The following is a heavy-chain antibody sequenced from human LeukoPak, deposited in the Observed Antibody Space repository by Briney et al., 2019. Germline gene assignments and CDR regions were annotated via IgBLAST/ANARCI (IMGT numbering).Heavy chain of an antibody. CDR3: AKDYGYYSSYYYGMDV. J-gene: IGHJ6*02. D-gene: IGHD4-11*01. CDR1: GFTFSSSG. Sequence: GGSLRLSCAASGFTFSSSGMHWVRQAPGKGLEWVAVVSYDGRNKYYADSVKGRFTISRDNSKNTLYMQMNSLRAEDTAVYYCAKDYGYYSSYYYGMDVWGQGTTVTVSS. V-gene: IGHV3-30*18. CDR2: VSYDGRNK.